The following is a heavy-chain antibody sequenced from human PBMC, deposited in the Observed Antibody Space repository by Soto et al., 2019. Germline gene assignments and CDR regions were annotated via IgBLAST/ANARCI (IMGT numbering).Heavy chain of an antibody. V-gene: IGHV4-39*01. J-gene: IGHJ5*02. CDR2: IYYSGST. CDR1: GGSISSSSYY. D-gene: IGHD2-2*01. CDR3: ARSPWRDIVVEPAARFDP. Sequence: QLQLQESGPGLVKPSETLSLTCTVSGGSISSSSYYWGWIRQPPGKGLEWIGSIYYSGSTYYNPSHKSQDPISGDTSKNQFSLKLSSVTAADTAVYYCARSPWRDIVVEPAARFDPWGQGTLVTVSS.